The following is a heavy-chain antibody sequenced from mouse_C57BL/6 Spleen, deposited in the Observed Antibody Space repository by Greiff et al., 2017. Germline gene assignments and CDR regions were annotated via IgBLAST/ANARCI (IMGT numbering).Heavy chain of an antibody. CDR1: GYAFSSYW. CDR3: ASKFITGDYFDY. CDR2: IYPGDGDT. Sequence: QVHVKQSGAELVKPGASVKISCKASGYAFSSYWMNWVKQRPGKGLEWIGQIYPGDGDTNYNGKFKGKATLTADKSSSPAYMQLSSLTSEESAVYFCASKFITGDYFDYWGQGTTLTVSS. D-gene: IGHD1-1*01. V-gene: IGHV1-80*01. J-gene: IGHJ2*01.